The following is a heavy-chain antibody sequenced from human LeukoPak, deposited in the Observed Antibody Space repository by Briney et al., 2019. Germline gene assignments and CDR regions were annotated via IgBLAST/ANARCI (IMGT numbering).Heavy chain of an antibody. CDR3: ATIDFWSGYYYFDY. J-gene: IGHJ4*02. Sequence: SETLSLTCTVSGGSISSYYWSWIRQPPGKGLEWIGYIYYSGSTYYNPSLKSRVTISVDTSKNQFSLKLSSVTAADTAVHYCATIDFWSGYYYFDYWGQGTLVTVSS. CDR1: GGSISSYY. CDR2: IYYSGST. D-gene: IGHD3-3*01. V-gene: IGHV4-30-4*01.